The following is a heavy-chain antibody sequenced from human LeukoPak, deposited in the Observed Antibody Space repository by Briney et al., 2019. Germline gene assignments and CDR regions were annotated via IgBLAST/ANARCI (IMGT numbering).Heavy chain of an antibody. V-gene: IGHV3-23*01. D-gene: IGHD3-22*01. CDR3: AKEGAHYYDSSGYRGGFDY. CDR1: GFTFSSYA. CDR2: ISGSGGST. J-gene: IGHJ4*02. Sequence: GASLRLPCAASGFTFSSYAMSWVRQAPGKGLEWVSAISGSGGSTYYADSVKGRFTISRDNSKNTLYLQMNSLRAEDTAVYYCAKEGAHYYDSSGYRGGFDYWGQGTLVTVSS.